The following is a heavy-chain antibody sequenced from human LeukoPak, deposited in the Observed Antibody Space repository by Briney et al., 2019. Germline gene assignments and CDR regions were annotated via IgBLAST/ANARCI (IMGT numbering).Heavy chain of an antibody. CDR3: AKGSYYDSSGSFYFDY. D-gene: IGHD3-22*01. CDR2: ISGSGDNT. CDR1: GSPFRSYA. V-gene: IGHV3-23*01. Sequence: GGSLRLSCAASGSPFRSYAMSWVRQAPGKGLEWVSGISGSGDNTYYADSVKGRFTISRDNSKNTLYVQVNSLGTEDTAAYYCAKGSYYDSSGSFYFDYWGQGTLVTVSS. J-gene: IGHJ4*02.